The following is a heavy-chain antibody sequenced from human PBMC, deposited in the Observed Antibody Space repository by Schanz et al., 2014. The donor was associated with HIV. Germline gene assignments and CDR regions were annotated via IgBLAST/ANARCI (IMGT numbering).Heavy chain of an antibody. CDR2: IDHSGAT. J-gene: IGHJ4*02. CDR1: GSSVTYFY. V-gene: IGHV4-34*02. CDR3: ARTPYYFDY. Sequence: QVQLQQWGAGLLKPSETLSLTCAVYGSSVTYFYWTWIRQSPGKGLEWIGEIDHSGATNYNPSLRSRVTISADTSKNQFSLRLNSVTAADTAVYYCARTPYYFDYWGQGTTVIVSS.